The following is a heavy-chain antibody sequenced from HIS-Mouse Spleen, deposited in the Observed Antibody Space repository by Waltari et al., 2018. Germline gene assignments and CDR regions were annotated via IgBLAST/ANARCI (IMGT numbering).Heavy chain of an antibody. Sequence: QVQLVQSGAEVKKPGASVKVSCKASGYTFTGYYMHWVRQAPGQGLEWMGWINPDIGGTKYAQKFQGRVTMTRDTSISTAYMELSRLRSDDTAVYYCARDNPLFGVVTRYYFDYWGQGTLVTVSS. V-gene: IGHV1-2*02. CDR1: GYTFTGYY. D-gene: IGHD3-3*01. J-gene: IGHJ4*02. CDR2: INPDIGGT. CDR3: ARDNPLFGVVTRYYFDY.